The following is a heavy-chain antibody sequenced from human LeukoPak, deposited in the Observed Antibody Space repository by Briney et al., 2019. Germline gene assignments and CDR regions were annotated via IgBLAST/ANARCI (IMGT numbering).Heavy chain of an antibody. CDR2: IIPIFGTA. Sequence: SVKASCKASGGTFISYAISWVRQAPGQGLEWMGGIIPIFGTANYAQKFQGRVTITADESTSTAYMELSSLRSEDTAVYYCARAAAAGGDYYYYYGMDVWGQGTTVTVSS. D-gene: IGHD6-13*01. J-gene: IGHJ6*02. CDR1: GGTFISYA. V-gene: IGHV1-69*13. CDR3: ARAAAAGGDYYYYYGMDV.